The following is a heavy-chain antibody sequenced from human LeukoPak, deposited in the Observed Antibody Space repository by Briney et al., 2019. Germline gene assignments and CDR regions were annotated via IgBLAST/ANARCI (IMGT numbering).Heavy chain of an antibody. D-gene: IGHD5-24*01. CDR2: ISYSGST. V-gene: IGHV4-31*03. J-gene: IGHJ5*02. CDR1: GGSISSGGYY. Sequence: SETLSLTCTVSGGSISSGGYYWNWVRQHPGMGLEWIGDISYSGSTYYNPSLKSRVTISVDTSNNQFSLRLSSVTAADTAVYYCARRGVETAAITEDSWFDPWGQGTLVIVSS. CDR3: ARRGVETAAITEDSWFDP.